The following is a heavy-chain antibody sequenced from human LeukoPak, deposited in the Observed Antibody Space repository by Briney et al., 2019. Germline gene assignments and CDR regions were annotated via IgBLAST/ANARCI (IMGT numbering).Heavy chain of an antibody. CDR1: GFTFSSYN. CDR2: ISSSSSTI. CDR3: ARDRIEQQRTLGRSTNYYYYYYMDV. V-gene: IGHV3-48*01. Sequence: GGSLRLSCAASGFTFSSYNMNWVRQAPGKGLEWVSYISSSSSTIFYADSVKGRFTISRDNAKNSLYLQMNSLRAEDTAVYYCARDRIEQQRTLGRSTNYYYYYYMDVWGKGTTVTVSS. J-gene: IGHJ6*03. D-gene: IGHD6-13*01.